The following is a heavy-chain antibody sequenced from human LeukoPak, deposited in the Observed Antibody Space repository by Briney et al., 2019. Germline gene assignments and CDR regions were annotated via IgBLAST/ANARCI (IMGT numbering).Heavy chain of an antibody. J-gene: IGHJ4*02. Sequence: SSETLSLTCTVSGGSISSYYWSWLRQPPGKGLEWIGYIYYSGSTNYNPSLKSRVTISVDTSKNQFSLKLSSVTAADTAVYYCARGRDGYSYFDYWGQGTLVTVSS. CDR2: IYYSGST. CDR3: ARGRDGYSYFDY. CDR1: GGSISSYY. D-gene: IGHD5-24*01. V-gene: IGHV4-59*01.